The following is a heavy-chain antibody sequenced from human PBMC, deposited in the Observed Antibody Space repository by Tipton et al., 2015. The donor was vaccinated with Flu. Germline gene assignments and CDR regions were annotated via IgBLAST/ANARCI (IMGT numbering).Heavy chain of an antibody. CDR1: GYDFPGYW. CDR2: IYPDDSNT. CDR3: ARLDGDCRTDCSMPAHWFNP. J-gene: IGHJ5*02. Sequence: MQLVQSGAEVKKPGESLKISCRASGYDFPGYWILWVRQLPGKGLEWMGIIYPDDSNTKYSPPFQGQVTITADKSINTAYLQWSSLKASDTAVYYCARLDGDCRTDCSMPAHWFNPWGQGTLVTVSS. D-gene: IGHD2-21*01. V-gene: IGHV5-51*01.